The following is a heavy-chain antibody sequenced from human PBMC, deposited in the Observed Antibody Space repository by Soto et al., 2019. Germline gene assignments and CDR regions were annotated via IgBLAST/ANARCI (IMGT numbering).Heavy chain of an antibody. CDR2: INPNSGGT. V-gene: IGHV1-2*04. CDR1: GYTFTGYY. J-gene: IGHJ4*02. D-gene: IGHD3-10*01. Sequence: ASVKVSCKASGYTFTGYYMHWVRQAPGQGLEWMGWINPNSGGTNYAQKFQGWVTMTRDTSISTAYMELSRLRSDDTAVYYCVRGVGYYGSGSYYFDYWGQGTLVTVSS. CDR3: VRGVGYYGSGSYYFDY.